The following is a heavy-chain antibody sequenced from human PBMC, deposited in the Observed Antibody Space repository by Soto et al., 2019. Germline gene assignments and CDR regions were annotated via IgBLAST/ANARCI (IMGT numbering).Heavy chain of an antibody. CDR1: GGSVSSGSYY. D-gene: IGHD3-3*01. CDR2: IYYSGST. J-gene: IGHJ4*02. Sequence: QVQLQESGPGLVKPSETLSLTCTVSGGSVSSGSYYWRWIRQPPGKGLEWIGYIYYSGSTNYNPALKSRVTISVDTAKNQFSLKLSSVTAADTAVYYCARGVVIGLLDYWGQGTLVTVSS. V-gene: IGHV4-61*01. CDR3: ARGVVIGLLDY.